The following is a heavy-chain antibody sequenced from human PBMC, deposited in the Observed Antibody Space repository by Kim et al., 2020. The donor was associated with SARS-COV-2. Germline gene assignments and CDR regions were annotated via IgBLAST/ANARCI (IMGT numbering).Heavy chain of an antibody. V-gene: IGHV3-23*01. J-gene: IGHJ4*02. Sequence: GGSLRLSCEASGFNFPSYAMNWVRQAPGKGLEWVAGMVGDGRKYYAEAVNARFTSSRDNPRGKVYLPMSSLRAGDTAMEYFAEDLWQFAANENWGKGTL. D-gene: IGHD6-25*01. CDR1: GFNFPSYA. CDR2: MVGDGRK. CDR3: AEDLWQFAANEN.